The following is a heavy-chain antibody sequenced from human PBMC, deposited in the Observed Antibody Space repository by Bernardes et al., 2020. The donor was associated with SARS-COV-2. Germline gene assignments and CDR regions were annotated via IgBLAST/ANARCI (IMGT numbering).Heavy chain of an antibody. D-gene: IGHD3-16*02. CDR1: GFTFSSYG. CDR3: AKDDYDYVWGSYRHPN. Sequence: GGSLRLSCAASGFTFSSYGMHWVRQAPGKGLEWVAVISYDGSNKYYADSVKGRFTISRDNSKNTLYLQMNSLRAEDTAVYYCAKDDYDYVWGSYRHPNWGQGTLVTVSS. J-gene: IGHJ4*02. CDR2: ISYDGSNK. V-gene: IGHV3-30*18.